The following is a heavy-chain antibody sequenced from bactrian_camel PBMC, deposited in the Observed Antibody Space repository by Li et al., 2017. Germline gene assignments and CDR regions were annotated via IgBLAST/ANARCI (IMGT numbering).Heavy chain of an antibody. CDR3: AASWDVTAREALGSIASPEFGY. Sequence: HVQLVESGGGSVQAGGSLTLSCRFSGLRLVWYRQAPENQCEWDSTLDSDGSIYYRDTVKGRFTISKDNVLNILYLQMDNLKPEDSATYRCAASWDVTAREALGSIASPEFGYWGEGTQVTVS. V-gene: IGHV3S55*01. J-gene: IGHJ6*01. CDR1: GLR. CDR2: LDSDGSI. D-gene: IGHD3*01.